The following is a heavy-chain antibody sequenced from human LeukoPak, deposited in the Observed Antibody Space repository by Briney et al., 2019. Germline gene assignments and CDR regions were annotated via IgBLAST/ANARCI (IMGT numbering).Heavy chain of an antibody. CDR1: GFTFSRYA. CDR3: AKGWALGSYHYMEV. D-gene: IGHD1-26*01. CDR2: ISGSDDRT. Sequence: PGGSLRLSCGASGFTFSRYAMFWVRQTPRKGLEWVSGISGSDDRTYYADSLEGRFTISRDNKKNTLSLQMNSLTVEDTAIYYCAKGWALGSYHYMEVWCKGTTVTVSS. V-gene: IGHV3-23*01. J-gene: IGHJ6*03.